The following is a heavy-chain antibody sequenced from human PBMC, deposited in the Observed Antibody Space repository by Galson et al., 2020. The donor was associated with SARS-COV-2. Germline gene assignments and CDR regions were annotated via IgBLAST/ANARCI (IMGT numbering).Heavy chain of an antibody. J-gene: IGHJ6*02. D-gene: IGHD3-9*01. CDR3: ARVTTGYDILTGYPYYYYGMDV. V-gene: IGHV1-2*02. CDR1: GYTFTGYY. CDR2: INPNSGGT. Sequence: ASVKVSCKASGYTFTGYYMHWVRQAPGQGLEWMGWINPNSGGTNYAQKFQGRVTMTRDTSISTAYMELSRLRSDDTAVYYCARVTTGYDILTGYPYYYYGMDVWGQGTTVTVSS.